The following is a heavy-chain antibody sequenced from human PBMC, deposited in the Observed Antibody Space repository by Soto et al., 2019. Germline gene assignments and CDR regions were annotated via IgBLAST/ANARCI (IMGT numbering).Heavy chain of an antibody. CDR1: GFTFSGTA. J-gene: IGHJ4*02. CDR3: TIGRFLEWLLVY. V-gene: IGHV3-73*01. Sequence: SLRLSCAASGFTFSGTAMHWVRQASGKGLEWVGLIRNKANSYATEYAASVKGRFTISRDDSKNTAYLQMSSLKTEDTAVYFCTIGRFLEWLLVYWGQGTLVTVSS. D-gene: IGHD3-3*01. CDR2: IRNKANSYAT.